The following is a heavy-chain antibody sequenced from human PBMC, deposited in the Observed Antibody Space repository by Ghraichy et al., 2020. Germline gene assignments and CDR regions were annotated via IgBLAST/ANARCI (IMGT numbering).Heavy chain of an antibody. J-gene: IGHJ4*02. CDR1: GFTFNTYA. V-gene: IGHV3-23*01. D-gene: IGHD4-11*01. Sequence: GGSLRLSCAASGFTFNTYAMNWVRQAPGKGLEWVSSITGVSGRTEYADSVKGRFTVSRDTPKDTLFLQMNSLRAKDTAIYYCVKGGTTDNLIFDYWGQGTLVTVSS. CDR2: ITGVSGRT. CDR3: VKGGTTDNLIFDY.